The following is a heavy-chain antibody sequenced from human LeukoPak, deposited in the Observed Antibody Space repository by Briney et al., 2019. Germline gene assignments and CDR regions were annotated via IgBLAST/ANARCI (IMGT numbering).Heavy chain of an antibody. D-gene: IGHD1-26*01. CDR3: AKDAGAFDI. Sequence: GGSLRLSCAASGFTFDHYTMHWVRQAPGKGLEWVSLISWDGGSTYYADSVKGRFTISRDNSKNSLYLQMNSLRTEDTPLYYCAKDAGAFDIWGQGTMVTVSS. CDR1: GFTFDHYT. J-gene: IGHJ3*02. CDR2: ISWDGGST. V-gene: IGHV3-43*01.